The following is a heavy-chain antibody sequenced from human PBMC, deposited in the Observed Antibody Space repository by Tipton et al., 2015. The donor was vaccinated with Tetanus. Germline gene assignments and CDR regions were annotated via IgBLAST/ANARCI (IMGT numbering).Heavy chain of an antibody. CDR3: ARHEGVGIVGSYFDV. CDR2: IYSNGIT. V-gene: IGHV4-59*13. J-gene: IGHJ3*01. D-gene: IGHD1-26*01. Sequence: TLSLTCSVSGGSMSPYYWSWIRQSPGTGLEWIGYIYSNGITNYNPSLKSRVTMSVDTSKKQFSLKLNFVTAADTGVYYCARHEGVGIVGSYFDVWGHGTMVTVSA. CDR1: GGSMSPYY.